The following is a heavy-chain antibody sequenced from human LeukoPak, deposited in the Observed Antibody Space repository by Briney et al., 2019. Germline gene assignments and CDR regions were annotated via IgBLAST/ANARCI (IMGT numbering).Heavy chain of an antibody. CDR3: ARGMRTPGPQ. CDR2: IIPIFGTA. J-gene: IGHJ4*02. CDR1: GGTFSSYA. D-gene: IGHD1-14*01. Sequence: GASVKVSCKASGGTFSSYAISWVRQAPGQGLEWMGGIIPIFGTANYAQKFQGRVTITADESTSTAYMELNSLTSEDTAVYYCARGMRTPGPQWGQGTLVTVSS. V-gene: IGHV1-69*01.